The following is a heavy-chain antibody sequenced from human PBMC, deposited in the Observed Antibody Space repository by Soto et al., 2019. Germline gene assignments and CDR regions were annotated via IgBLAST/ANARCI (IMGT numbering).Heavy chain of an antibody. Sequence: GGSLRLSCAASGFTFSSYSMNWVRQAPGKGLEWVSSISSSSSYIYYADSVKGRFTISRDNAKNSLYLQMNSLRAEDTAVYYCARDAAPYYYYYYMDVWGKGTTVTVSS. CDR3: ARDAAPYYYYYYMDV. CDR2: ISSSSSYI. D-gene: IGHD6-13*01. V-gene: IGHV3-21*01. J-gene: IGHJ6*03. CDR1: GFTFSSYS.